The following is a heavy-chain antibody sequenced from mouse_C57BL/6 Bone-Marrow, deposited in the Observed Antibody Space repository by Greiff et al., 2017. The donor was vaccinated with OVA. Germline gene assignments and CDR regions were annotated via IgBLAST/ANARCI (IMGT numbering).Heavy chain of an antibody. D-gene: IGHD1-1*01. Sequence: EVKLQESGGGLVKPGGSLKLSCAASGFTFSSYAMSWVRQTPEKRLEWVATISDGGSYTYYPDNVKGRFTISRDNAKNNLYLQMSHLKSEDTAMYYCARDFYYYGSRGAYWGQGTLVTVSA. CDR2: ISDGGSYT. CDR3: ARDFYYYGSRGAY. V-gene: IGHV5-4*01. CDR1: GFTFSSYA. J-gene: IGHJ3*01.